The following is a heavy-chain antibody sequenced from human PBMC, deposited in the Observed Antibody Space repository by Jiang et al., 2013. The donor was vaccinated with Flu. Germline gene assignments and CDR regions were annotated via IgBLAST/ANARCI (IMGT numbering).Heavy chain of an antibody. CDR3: TRGETPHSSGYYLFDY. J-gene: IGHJ4*02. D-gene: IGHD3-22*01. CDR2: IRSKAYGGTT. CDR1: GFTFGDYA. Sequence: QLLESGGGLVKPGRSLTLSCTASGFTFGDYAMSWFRQAPGKGLEWVGFIRSKAYGGTTEYAASVRGRFSISRDISKTIAYLQMNSLKTEDTAVYYCTRGETPHSSGYYLFDYWGQGTLVTVSS. V-gene: IGHV3-49*05.